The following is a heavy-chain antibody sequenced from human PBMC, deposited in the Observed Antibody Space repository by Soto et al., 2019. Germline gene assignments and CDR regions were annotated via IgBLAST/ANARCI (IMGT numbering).Heavy chain of an antibody. CDR3: AKGVGIAAAGTPSWFDP. D-gene: IGHD6-13*01. CDR2: ISGSGGST. J-gene: IGHJ5*02. CDR1: GFTFSSYA. Sequence: GGSLRLSCAASGFTFSSYAMSWVRQAPGKGLEWVSAISGSGGSTYYADSVKGRFTISRDNSKNTLYLQMNSLRAEDTAVYYCAKGVGIAAAGTPSWFDPWGQRTLVTVSS. V-gene: IGHV3-23*01.